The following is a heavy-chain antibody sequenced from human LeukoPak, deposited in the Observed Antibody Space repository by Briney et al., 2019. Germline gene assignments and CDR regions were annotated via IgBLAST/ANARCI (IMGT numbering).Heavy chain of an antibody. Sequence: PGGSLRLSCAASGFTFSSYAMSWVRQAPGKGLEWVSAISGGGDSTFYADPVKGRFTISRDNSKNTLYLQMSSLRAEDTAIYYCAKEEYSTRYYYYGMDVWGQGTMVTVSS. CDR3: AKEEYSTRYYYYGMDV. CDR1: GFTFSSYA. D-gene: IGHD2-2*01. V-gene: IGHV3-23*01. J-gene: IGHJ6*02. CDR2: ISGGGDST.